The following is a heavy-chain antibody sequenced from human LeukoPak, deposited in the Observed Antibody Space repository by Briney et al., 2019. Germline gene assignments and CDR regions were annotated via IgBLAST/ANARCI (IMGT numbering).Heavy chain of an antibody. CDR2: IYSGGST. J-gene: IGHJ4*02. Sequence: GGSLRLSCAASEFSVGSNYMTWVRQAPGKGLEWVPLIYSGGSTYYADSVKGRFTISRDNSKNSLYLQMNSLRAEDTAVYYCARDLNWETYWGQGTLVSVSS. CDR3: ARDLNWETY. CDR1: EFSVGSNY. V-gene: IGHV3-66*01. D-gene: IGHD7-27*01.